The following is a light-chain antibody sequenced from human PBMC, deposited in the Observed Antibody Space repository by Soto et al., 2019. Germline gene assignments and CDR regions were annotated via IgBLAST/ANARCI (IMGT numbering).Light chain of an antibody. CDR1: QGISNY. CDR3: QTYNSAPSWA. V-gene: IGKV1-27*01. Sequence: DIQMTQSPSSLSASVGDRVTITCRASQGISNYLAWYQQKPGKVPKLLIYAASTLQSGVPSRFSGSGSGTDFTLTISSLPPEDVATYYYQTYNSAPSWAFGQGTKVESK. J-gene: IGKJ1*01. CDR2: AAS.